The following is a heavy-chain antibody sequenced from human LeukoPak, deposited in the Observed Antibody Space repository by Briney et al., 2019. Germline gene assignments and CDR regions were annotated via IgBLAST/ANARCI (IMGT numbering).Heavy chain of an antibody. D-gene: IGHD6-13*01. CDR2: SSYDGSNT. CDR1: RFSFRSYD. V-gene: IGHV3-30*18. Sequence: HPGGSLRLSCAASRFSFRSYDMHWVRQAPGKGLEWLAVSSYDGSNTYYTDSVKGRFTISRDNSKNTLYLQMNSLRPEDTAVYYCAKDGQLGGSSWFTLYFDYWGQGTLVTVSS. J-gene: IGHJ4*02. CDR3: AKDGQLGGSSWFTLYFDY.